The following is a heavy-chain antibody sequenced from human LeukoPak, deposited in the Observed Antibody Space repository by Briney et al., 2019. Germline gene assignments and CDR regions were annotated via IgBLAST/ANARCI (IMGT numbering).Heavy chain of an antibody. CDR2: INSDGSST. CDR3: AREGQYSSGWYDY. V-gene: IGHV3-74*01. J-gene: IGHJ4*02. D-gene: IGHD6-19*01. Sequence: PGGSLRLSCAASGFTFSSYWMHWVRQAPGKGLVWVSRINSDGSSTSYADSVKGRFTISRDNAKNTLYLQMNSLRAEDTAVYYCAREGQYSSGWYDYWGQGTLVTVSS. CDR1: GFTFSSYW.